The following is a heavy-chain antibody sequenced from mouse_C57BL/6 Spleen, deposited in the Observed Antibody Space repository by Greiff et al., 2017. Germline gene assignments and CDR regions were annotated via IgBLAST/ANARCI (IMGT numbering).Heavy chain of an antibody. J-gene: IGHJ1*03. CDR3: TKDGYWYFDV. D-gene: IGHD2-3*01. CDR2: IDPETGGT. CDR1: GYTFTDYE. Sequence: VQLQQSGADLPLPFAPSPLSFNASGYTFTDYEMHWVKQTPVHGLEWIGAIDPETGGTAYNQKFKGKAILTADKSSSTAYMELRSLTSEDSAVYYCTKDGYWYFDVWGTGTTVTVSS. V-gene: IGHV1-15*01.